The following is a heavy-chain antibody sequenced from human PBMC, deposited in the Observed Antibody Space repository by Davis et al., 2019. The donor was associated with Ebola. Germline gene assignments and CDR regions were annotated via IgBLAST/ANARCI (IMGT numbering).Heavy chain of an antibody. CDR1: GFTFTNYA. CDR3: ARDLVGSSSGGH. Sequence: GESLKISCAASGFTFTNYAMHWVRRAPGKGLEWVALISYDGSDKSYADSVKGRFTISRDISKNTLYLQMNNVRREDTAIYYCARDLVGSSSGGHWGQGTLVTVSS. D-gene: IGHD1-26*01. CDR2: ISYDGSDK. V-gene: IGHV3-30*04. J-gene: IGHJ4*02.